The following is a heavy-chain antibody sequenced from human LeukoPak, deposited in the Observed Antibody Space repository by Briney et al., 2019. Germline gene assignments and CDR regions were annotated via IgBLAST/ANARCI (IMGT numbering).Heavy chain of an antibody. Sequence: PSETLSLTCAVYGGSFSGYYWSWIRQPPGKGLEWIGEINHSGSTNYNPSLKSRVTISVDTSKNQFSLKLSSVTAADTAVYYCARGPTPYSSSWYGLGNWFDPWGQGTLVTVSS. CDR1: GGSFSGYY. D-gene: IGHD6-13*01. V-gene: IGHV4-34*01. CDR2: INHSGST. CDR3: ARGPTPYSSSWYGLGNWFDP. J-gene: IGHJ5*02.